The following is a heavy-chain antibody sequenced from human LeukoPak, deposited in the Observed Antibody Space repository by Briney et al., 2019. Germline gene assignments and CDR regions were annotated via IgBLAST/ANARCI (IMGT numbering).Heavy chain of an antibody. V-gene: IGHV4-61*02. J-gene: IGHJ4*02. CDR2: IYTSGST. CDR3: ARWGASGSRNGGLFDY. D-gene: IGHD1-26*01. CDR1: GGSISSGSYY. Sequence: SETLFLTCTVSGGSISSGSYYWSWIRQPAGKGLEWIGRIYTSGSTNYNPSLKSRVTISVDTSKNQFSLKLSSVTAADTAVYYCARWGASGSRNGGLFDYWGQGTLVTVSS.